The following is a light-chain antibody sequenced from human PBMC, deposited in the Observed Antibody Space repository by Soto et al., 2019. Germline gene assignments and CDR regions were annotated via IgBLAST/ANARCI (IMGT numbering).Light chain of an antibody. V-gene: IGLV2-8*01. CDR3: RTHAGSDDTSV. Sequence: QSVLTQPPSASGSPGQSVTISCTGTSSDVGGYPFVSWYQQHPGKAPKVLIYDVNKRPSGVPDRFSGSKSGNTASLTVTGVQAEDEADYYCRTHAGSDDTSVFGAGTKLTVL. CDR2: DVN. J-gene: IGLJ3*02. CDR1: SSDVGGYPF.